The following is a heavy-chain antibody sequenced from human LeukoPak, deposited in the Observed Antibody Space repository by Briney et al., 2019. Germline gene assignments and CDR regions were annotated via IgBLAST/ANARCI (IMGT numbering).Heavy chain of an antibody. CDR3: ATDGMVRGPDAWFDS. CDR2: IYTRGST. D-gene: IGHD3-10*01. J-gene: IGHJ5*01. Sequence: SETLSLTCTVSGGSVSSGRYYWTWIRQPAGKGLEWIGRIYTRGSTNYNPSLKSRVTISVDTSKNEFSLNLTSVTAADTAVYYCATDGMVRGPDAWFDSWGQGTLVTVSS. CDR1: GGSVSSGRYY. V-gene: IGHV4-61*02.